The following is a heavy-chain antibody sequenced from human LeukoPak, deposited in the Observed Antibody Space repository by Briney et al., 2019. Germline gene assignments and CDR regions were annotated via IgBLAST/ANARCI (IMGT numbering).Heavy chain of an antibody. D-gene: IGHD6-19*01. CDR3: VRNLAVAGTCFDS. CDR2: IEQDGSDR. Sequence: GGSLRLSCAASGFTFRNYWMSWVRQAPGTGLEWVANIEQDGSDRNYVTSVRGRFTISRDNAESSLFLQMNSLRAEDTAVYYCVRNLAVAGTCFDSWGQGTLVTVSS. V-gene: IGHV3-7*03. J-gene: IGHJ4*02. CDR1: GFTFRNYW.